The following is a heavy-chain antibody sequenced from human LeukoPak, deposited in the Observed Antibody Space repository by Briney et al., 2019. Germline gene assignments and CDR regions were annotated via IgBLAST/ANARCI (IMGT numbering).Heavy chain of an antibody. CDR2: ISGSGGST. CDR3: AKESQHYYDSSGYGY. CDR1: GFTFSSYA. D-gene: IGHD3-22*01. Sequence: PVVSLRLSCAASGFTFSSYAMSWVRQAPGKGLQWVSAISGSGGSTYYADSVKGRFTISRDNSKNTLYLQMNSLRAEDTAVYYCAKESQHYYDSSGYGYWGQGTLVTVSS. V-gene: IGHV3-23*01. J-gene: IGHJ4*02.